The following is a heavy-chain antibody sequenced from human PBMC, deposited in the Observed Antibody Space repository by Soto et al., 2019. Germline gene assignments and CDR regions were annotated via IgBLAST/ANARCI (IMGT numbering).Heavy chain of an antibody. V-gene: IGHV1-2*02. J-gene: IGHJ5*02. D-gene: IGHD4-4*01. Sequence: ASVKVSCKASGYTFTGYYMHWVRQAPGQGLEWMGWINPNSGGTNYAQKFQGRVTMTRDTSISTAYMELSRLRSDDTAVYYCAREFGDYSNWFEPWGQGTLVTVS. CDR2: INPNSGGT. CDR3: AREFGDYSNWFEP. CDR1: GYTFTGYY.